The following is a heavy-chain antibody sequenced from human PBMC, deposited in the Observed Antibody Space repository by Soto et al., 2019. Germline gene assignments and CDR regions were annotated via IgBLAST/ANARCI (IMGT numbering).Heavy chain of an antibody. CDR3: AREGGYYDFWSGLTRFDP. D-gene: IGHD3-3*01. J-gene: IGHJ5*02. V-gene: IGHV3-48*01. Sequence: GGSLRLSCAASGFTFSSYSMNWVRQAPGKGLEWVSYISSSSSTIYYADSVKGRFTISRDNAKNSLYLQMNSLRAEDTAVYYCAREGGYYDFWSGLTRFDPWGQGTLVTVSS. CDR2: ISSSSSTI. CDR1: GFTFSSYS.